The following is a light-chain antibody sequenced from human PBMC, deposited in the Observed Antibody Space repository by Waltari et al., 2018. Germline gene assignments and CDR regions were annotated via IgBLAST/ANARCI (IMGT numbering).Light chain of an antibody. CDR3: LQYFDASRT. J-gene: IGKJ2*01. V-gene: IGKV4-1*01. CDR2: WAS. CDR1: QSLFYTSNHKDY. Sequence: IVMTQFPDSLAVSLGETATINCRSSQSLFYTSNHKDYLGWYQQKPGLPPKLLIYWASTPESGVPDRFSGSGSVTDFTLTISSLQAEDVAVYYCLQYFDASRTFGQGTKLEIK.